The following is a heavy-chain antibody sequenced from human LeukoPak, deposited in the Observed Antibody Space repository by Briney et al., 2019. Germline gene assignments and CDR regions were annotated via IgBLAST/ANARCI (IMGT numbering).Heavy chain of an antibody. J-gene: IGHJ4*02. Sequence: GGSLRLSCAASGFTFSDYYMSWIRQASGKGLEWVSYISSSGSTIYYADSVKGRFTISRDNAKNSLYLQMNSLRAEDTAVYYCAREVYYYGSGSYHIDYWGQGTLVTVSS. CDR3: AREVYYYGSGSYHIDY. CDR2: ISSSGSTI. V-gene: IGHV3-11*04. CDR1: GFTFSDYY. D-gene: IGHD3-10*01.